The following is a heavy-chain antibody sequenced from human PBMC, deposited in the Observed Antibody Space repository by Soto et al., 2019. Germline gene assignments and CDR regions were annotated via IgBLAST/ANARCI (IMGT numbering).Heavy chain of an antibody. Sequence: ASGKVSCKASGYTFRHYGIGWVRQAPGQGLEWMGWISAYNGITHYAEKFQDRVTLTTDTSTSTADMELRSLRSDDTAVYLCARVGHECSAPGCVIFYDGMDVWG. CDR3: ARVGHECSAPGCVIFYDGMDV. CDR1: GYTFRHYG. CDR2: ISAYNGIT. J-gene: IGHJ6*02. V-gene: IGHV1-18*01. D-gene: IGHD2-15*01.